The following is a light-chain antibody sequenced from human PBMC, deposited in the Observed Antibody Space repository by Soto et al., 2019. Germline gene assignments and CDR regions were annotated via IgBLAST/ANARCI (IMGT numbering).Light chain of an antibody. Sequence: DIQMTQSPSSLSAAVGDRVTITCRASQSIGTSLNWYQQRPGQAPELLIYAASYLQTGVPSRFSGSGSGTQFTLTISSLQHEDLASYYCQQSDHSPMFTFGQGTDLKIK. CDR2: AAS. V-gene: IGKV1-39*01. CDR3: QQSDHSPMFT. CDR1: QSIGTS. J-gene: IGKJ2*01.